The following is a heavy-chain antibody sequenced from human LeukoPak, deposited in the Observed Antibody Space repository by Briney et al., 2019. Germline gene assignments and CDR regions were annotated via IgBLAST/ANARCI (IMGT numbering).Heavy chain of an antibody. CDR1: GGSISSYY. CDR3: ARDGPAITMIVFDY. J-gene: IGHJ4*02. V-gene: IGHV4-59*01. Sequence: KPSETLSLTCTVSGGSISSYYWSWIRQPPGKGLEWIGYIYYSGSTNYNPSLKSRVTISVDTSKNQFSLKLSSVTAADTAVYYCARDGPAITMIVFDYWGQGTLVTVSS. D-gene: IGHD3-22*01. CDR2: IYYSGST.